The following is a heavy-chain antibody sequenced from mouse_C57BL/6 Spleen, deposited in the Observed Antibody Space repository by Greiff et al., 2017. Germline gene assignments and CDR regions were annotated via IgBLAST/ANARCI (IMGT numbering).Heavy chain of an antibody. CDR3: ASNSLGSAY. V-gene: IGHV1-61*01. CDR1: GYTFTSYW. Sequence: QVQLQQPGAELVRPGSSVKLSCKASGYTFTSYWMDWVKQRPGQGLEWIGNIYPSDSETHYNQKFKDKATLTVDKSSSTAYMQLSSLTSEDSSVYYCASNSLGSAYWGQGTLVTVSA. J-gene: IGHJ3*01. CDR2: IYPSDSET.